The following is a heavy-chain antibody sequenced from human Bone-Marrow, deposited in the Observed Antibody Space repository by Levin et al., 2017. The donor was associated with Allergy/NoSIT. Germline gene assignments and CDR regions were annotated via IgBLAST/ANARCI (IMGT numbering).Heavy chain of an antibody. CDR2: IKQDGTEK. Sequence: PGGSLRLSCAASGFTFSNYCMGWVRQAPGKGLEWVANIKQDGTEKYYVDSVKGRFTISRDSAKNSVYLQMNSLRVEATAVYHCARAPTLQTAFNFWGQGTMVTVSS. J-gene: IGHJ3*01. CDR3: ARAPTLQTAFNF. V-gene: IGHV3-7*01. D-gene: IGHD4-17*01. CDR1: GFTFSNYC.